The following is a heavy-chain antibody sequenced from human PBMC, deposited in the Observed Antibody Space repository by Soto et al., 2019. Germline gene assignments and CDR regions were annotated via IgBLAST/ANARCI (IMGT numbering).Heavy chain of an antibody. J-gene: IGHJ4*02. V-gene: IGHV3-23*01. D-gene: IGHD6-19*01. Sequence: PGGSLRLSCTASGFTFSTFAMSWVRQAPAKALEWVSGISGSGHTTHYADSVKGRFTISRDNSRKMLFLQMNSLRAEDTATYYCVKVRDWYGGHYYFDYWGQGTLVTVSS. CDR3: VKVRDWYGGHYYFDY. CDR2: ISGSGHTT. CDR1: GFTFSTFA.